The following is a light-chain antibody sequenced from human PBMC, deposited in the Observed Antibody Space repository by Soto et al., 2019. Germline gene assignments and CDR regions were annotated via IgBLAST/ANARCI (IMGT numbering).Light chain of an antibody. CDR2: GAS. CDR3: HYGNSPPWT. V-gene: IGKV3-20*01. J-gene: IGKJ1*01. CDR1: LSVSSYS. Sequence: EIVLTQSPGTLSLSPGERATLSCRASLSVSSYSLAWYQQKPGQAPRLLIGGASSRATGIPDRFSGSGSGTDFTLTITRLEPEDFAVYYCHYGNSPPWTFGQGTKVEIK.